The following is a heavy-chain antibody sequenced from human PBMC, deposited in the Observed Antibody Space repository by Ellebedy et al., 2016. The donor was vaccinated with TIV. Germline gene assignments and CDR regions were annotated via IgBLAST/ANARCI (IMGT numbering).Heavy chain of an antibody. CDR3: ARVSPGDDYGDQLDAFDI. D-gene: IGHD4-17*01. V-gene: IGHV4-30-4*01. J-gene: IGHJ3*02. CDR2: IYYSGST. CDR1: GGSISSGDYY. Sequence: MPSETLSLTCTVSGGSISSGDYYWSWIRQPPGKGLEWIGYIYYSGSTYYNPSLKSRVTISVDTSKNQFSLKLSSVTAADTAVYYCARVSPGDDYGDQLDAFDIWGQGTMVTVSS.